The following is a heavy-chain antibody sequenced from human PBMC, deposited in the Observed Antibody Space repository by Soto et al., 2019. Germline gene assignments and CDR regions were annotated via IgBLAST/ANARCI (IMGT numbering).Heavy chain of an antibody. CDR2: IGTAGDP. CDR3: ARGLYCSGGSCYETNAFDI. J-gene: IGHJ3*02. V-gene: IGHV3-13*05. Sequence: GGSLRLSCAASGFTFSSYDMHWVRQATGKGLEWVSAIGTAGDPYYPGSVKGRFTISRENAKNSLYLQMNSLRAGDTAVYYCARGLYCSGGSCYETNAFDIWGQGTMVTVSS. CDR1: GFTFSSYD. D-gene: IGHD2-15*01.